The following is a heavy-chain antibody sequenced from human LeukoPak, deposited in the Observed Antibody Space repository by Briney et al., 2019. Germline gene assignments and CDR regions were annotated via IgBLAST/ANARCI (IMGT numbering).Heavy chain of an antibody. V-gene: IGHV1-69*13. J-gene: IGHJ4*02. D-gene: IGHD5-24*01. CDR3: ARDSSGWLQLSSTFDY. Sequence: SVKVSCKASGGTFSSYAISWVRQAPGQGLEWMGGIIPIFGTANYAQKFQGRVTITADESTSTAYMELSSLRSEDTAVYYCARDSSGWLQLSSTFDYWGQGTLVTVSS. CDR1: GGTFSSYA. CDR2: IIPIFGTA.